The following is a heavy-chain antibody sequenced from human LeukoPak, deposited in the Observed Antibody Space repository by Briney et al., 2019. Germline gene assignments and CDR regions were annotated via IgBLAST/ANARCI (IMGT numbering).Heavy chain of an antibody. CDR1: GFTFIIQV. CDR3: ARRVTVGNAWGDFDI. J-gene: IGHJ3*02. D-gene: IGHD1-26*01. V-gene: IGHV3-23*01. CDR2: ISGSGDRA. Sequence: GGSLRLSCVASGFTFIIQVMNWVRQVHREGMEWVSTISGSGDRAYHADSVKGRFTISRDNSKSTLYLQMNSLRAEDTAVYYCARRVTVGNAWGDFDIWGQGTMVTVS.